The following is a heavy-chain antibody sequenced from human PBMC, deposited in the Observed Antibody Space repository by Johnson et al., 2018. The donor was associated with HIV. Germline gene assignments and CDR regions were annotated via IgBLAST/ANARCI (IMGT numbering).Heavy chain of an antibody. CDR3: ARGGYDAFDI. CDR2: ISSNEGST. J-gene: IGHJ3*02. D-gene: IGHD5-12*01. Sequence: VQLVESGGGLVQPGGSLRLSCAASGFTFSSYAMHWVRQAPGKGLEYVSAISSNEGSTYYANSVKGRFTISRDNSKNTLYLQMNSLRAGDTAVYYCARGGYDAFDIWGQGTMVTVSS. CDR1: GFTFSSYA. V-gene: IGHV3-64*01.